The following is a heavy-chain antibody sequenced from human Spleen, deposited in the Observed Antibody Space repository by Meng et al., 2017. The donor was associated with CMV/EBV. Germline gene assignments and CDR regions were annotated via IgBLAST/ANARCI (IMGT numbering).Heavy chain of an antibody. Sequence: GESLKISCKGSGYSFTSYWIGWVRQMPGKGLEWMGIIYPGDSDTRYSPSFQGQVTISADKSISTAYLQWSSLKASDTAMYYCARLRWELPQLYYYYGMDVWGQGTTVTVSS. CDR3: ARLRWELPQLYYYYGMDV. V-gene: IGHV5-51*01. D-gene: IGHD1-26*01. CDR2: IYPGDSDT. J-gene: IGHJ6*02. CDR1: GYSFTSYW.